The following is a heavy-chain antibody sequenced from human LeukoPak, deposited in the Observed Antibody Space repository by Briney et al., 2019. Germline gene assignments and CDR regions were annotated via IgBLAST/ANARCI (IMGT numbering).Heavy chain of an antibody. CDR3: ARDVDSSSSPYYYYYYMDV. D-gene: IGHD6-6*01. J-gene: IGHJ6*03. V-gene: IGHV1-2*06. CDR1: GYTFTGYY. CDR2: INPNSGGT. Sequence: GASVKVSCKASGYTFTGYYMHWVRRAPGQGLEWMGRINPNSGGTNYAQKFQGRVTMTRDTSISTAYMELSRLRSDDTAVYYCARDVDSSSSPYYYYYYMDVWGKGTTVTVSS.